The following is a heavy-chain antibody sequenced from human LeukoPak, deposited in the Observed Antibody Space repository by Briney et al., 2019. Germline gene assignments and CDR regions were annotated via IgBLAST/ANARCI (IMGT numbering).Heavy chain of an antibody. CDR1: GFTFSSYS. D-gene: IGHD3-22*01. CDR2: ISSSSRYI. Sequence: GGSLRLSCAASGFTFSSYSVNWVRQAPGKGLEGVSSISSSSRYIYYADSVKGRFTISRDNAKNSLYLQMNSLRAEDTAVYYCARGPSLYYYDSSGYPYYFDYWGQGTLVTVSS. J-gene: IGHJ4*02. V-gene: IGHV3-21*01. CDR3: ARGPSLYYYDSSGYPYYFDY.